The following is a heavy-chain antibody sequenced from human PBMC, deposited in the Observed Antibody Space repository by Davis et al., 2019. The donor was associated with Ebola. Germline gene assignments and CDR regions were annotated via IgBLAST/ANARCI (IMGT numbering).Heavy chain of an antibody. CDR1: GGSISSYY. CDR3: ARPVNPGSDGYFQH. D-gene: IGHD1-26*01. Sequence: PSETLSLTCTVSGGSISSYYWSWIRQPAGKGLEWIGRIYTSGSTYYNPSLKSRVTISVDTSKNQFSLKLSSVTAADTAVYYCARPVNPGSDGYFQHWGQGALVTVSS. J-gene: IGHJ1*01. V-gene: IGHV4-4*07. CDR2: IYTSGST.